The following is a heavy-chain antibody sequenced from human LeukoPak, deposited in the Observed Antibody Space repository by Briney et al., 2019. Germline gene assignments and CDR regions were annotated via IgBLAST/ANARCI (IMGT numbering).Heavy chain of an antibody. CDR1: GYTFTGYY. D-gene: IGHD3-10*01. CDR2: INPNSGGT. CDR3: ARGSRRTGSMVRGVSDFDY. V-gene: IGHV1-2*02. Sequence: GASVKVSCKASGYTFTGYYMHWVRQAPGQGLEWMGWINPNSGGTNYAQKFQGRVTMTRDTSISTAYMELSRLRSDDTAMYYCARGSRRTGSMVRGVSDFDYWGQGTLVTVSS. J-gene: IGHJ4*02.